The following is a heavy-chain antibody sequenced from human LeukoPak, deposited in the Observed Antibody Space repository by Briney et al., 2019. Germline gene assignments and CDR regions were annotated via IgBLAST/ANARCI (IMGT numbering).Heavy chain of an antibody. J-gene: IGHJ4*02. D-gene: IGHD2-15*01. CDR1: GFTFSSYW. V-gene: IGHV3-74*01. CDR3: AREFCSGGSCPPDY. Sequence: PGGSLRLSCAASGFTFSSYWMHWVRQAPGKGLVWVSRINSDGSTTNYADSVKGRFTISRDNAKNTLYLQMNSLRAEDTAVYYCAREFCSGGSCPPDYWGQGTLVTVSS. CDR2: INSDGSTT.